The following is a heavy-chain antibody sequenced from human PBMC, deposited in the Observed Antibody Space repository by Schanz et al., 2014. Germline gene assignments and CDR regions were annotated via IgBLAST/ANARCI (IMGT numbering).Heavy chain of an antibody. CDR1: GYTFTSHG. Sequence: QVQLVQSGAEVKKPGSSMKVSCKASGYTFTSHGISWVRQAPGQGLEWMGWITAYNGNTNYAQKLQGRVTMTTDTSTSTAYMELRSLRSDDTAVYYCARGGYSSGWYDRDIAHFDFWGQGALATVSS. J-gene: IGHJ4*02. V-gene: IGHV1-18*01. D-gene: IGHD6-19*01. CDR2: ITAYNGNT. CDR3: ARGGYSSGWYDRDIAHFDF.